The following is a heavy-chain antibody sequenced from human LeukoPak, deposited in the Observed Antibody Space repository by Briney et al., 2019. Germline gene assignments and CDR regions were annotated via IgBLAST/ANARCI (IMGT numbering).Heavy chain of an antibody. CDR2: IRYDGSNK. J-gene: IGHJ4*02. Sequence: GGSLRLSXAASGFTFGSYGMHWVRQAPGKGLEWVAFIRYDGSNKYYADSVKGRFTISRDNSKNTLYLQMNSLRAEDTAVYYCAKKYCSSTSCYFDYWGQGTLVTVSS. D-gene: IGHD2-2*01. V-gene: IGHV3-30*02. CDR1: GFTFGSYG. CDR3: AKKYCSSTSCYFDY.